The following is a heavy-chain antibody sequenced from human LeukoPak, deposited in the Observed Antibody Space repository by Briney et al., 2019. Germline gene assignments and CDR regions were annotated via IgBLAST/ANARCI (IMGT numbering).Heavy chain of an antibody. V-gene: IGHV5-51*01. CDR1: GYSFATYW. CDR3: ARRGYYGGDCYSDY. J-gene: IGHJ4*02. D-gene: IGHD2-21*01. Sequence: PGESLKISCKGSGYSFATYWIGWVRQMTGKGLEWMGIIYPGDSDTRYSPSFQGQVTISADKSISTAFLQWSSLKASDAAMYYCARRGYYGGDCYSDYWGQGTLVTVSS. CDR2: IYPGDSDT.